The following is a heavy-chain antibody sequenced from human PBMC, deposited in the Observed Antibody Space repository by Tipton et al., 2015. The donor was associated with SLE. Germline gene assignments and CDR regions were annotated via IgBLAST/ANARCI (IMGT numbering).Heavy chain of an antibody. J-gene: IGHJ4*02. V-gene: IGHV4-59*08. CDR1: CDPISSHY. CDR3: ARDRSIAVAGNYFDD. D-gene: IGHD6-13*01. Sequence: TLSLTCTVSCDPISSHYWSWIRQPPGKGLEWIGYIYYSGNTNDNPSLKSRVTMSVDTSKNQFSLKLSSVTAADTAVYYCARDRSIAVAGNYFDDWGQGTLVTVSS. CDR2: IYYSGNT.